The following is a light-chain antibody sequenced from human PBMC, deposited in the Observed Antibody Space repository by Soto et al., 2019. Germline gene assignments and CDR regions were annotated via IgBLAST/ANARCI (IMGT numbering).Light chain of an antibody. CDR2: KAP. V-gene: IGKV1-5*03. J-gene: IGKJ1*01. CDR3: QHYNSYSEA. CDR1: QSISSY. Sequence: EIQRTQSPSSLSASVGDRVTITCRASQSISSYLNWYQQKPGKAPKLLIYKAPTLKSGVPSRFSGSGSGTEVTLTISSLQTDDCATYYCQHYNSYSEAFGQGTKVDIK.